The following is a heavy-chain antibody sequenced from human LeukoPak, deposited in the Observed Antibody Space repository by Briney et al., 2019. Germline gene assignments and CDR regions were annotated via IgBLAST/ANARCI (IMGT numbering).Heavy chain of an antibody. Sequence: SETLSLTCTISGGSVSGYFWGWIRQPPGEGLEFIGYIYYTGAASYKPSLSSRVTMSVDTSKNQFSLKVTSVTAADTAVYYCAKFATVATPNWIDPWGQGMLVTVSS. D-gene: IGHD4-11*01. V-gene: IGHV4-59*02. CDR1: GGSVSGYF. J-gene: IGHJ5*02. CDR2: IYYTGAA. CDR3: AKFATVATPNWIDP.